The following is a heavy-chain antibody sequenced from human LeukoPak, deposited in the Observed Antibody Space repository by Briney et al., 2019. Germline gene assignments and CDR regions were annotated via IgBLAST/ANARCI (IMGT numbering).Heavy chain of an antibody. Sequence: PSETLSLTCDVFGGSFTDYFWTWIRQSPGKGLEWIGEINDYTGNTNYNPSLNSRVSISLEKSKNQFSLELRSVTAADTAVYYCARGRIAKIVVVHSFHYGMDVWGQGTTVIVSS. J-gene: IGHJ6*02. V-gene: IGHV4-34*01. CDR1: GGSFTDYF. CDR2: INDYTGNT. D-gene: IGHD3-22*01. CDR3: ARGRIAKIVVVHSFHYGMDV.